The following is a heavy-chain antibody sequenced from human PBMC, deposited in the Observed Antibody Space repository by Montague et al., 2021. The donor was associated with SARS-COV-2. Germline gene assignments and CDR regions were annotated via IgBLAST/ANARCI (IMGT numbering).Heavy chain of an antibody. CDR1: DDSISGYY. Sequence: SETLSLTCSINDDSISGYYWAWIRQPPGKELEWIGNIYYSGTTYYNPSLQSRGTISVDTSKNHLSLRLSSVTAADTAVYFCARGMIRGVTTPVDYWGQGSQVTVSS. CDR3: ARGMIRGVTTPVDY. J-gene: IGHJ4*02. D-gene: IGHD3-10*01. CDR2: IYYSGTT. V-gene: IGHV4-59*04.